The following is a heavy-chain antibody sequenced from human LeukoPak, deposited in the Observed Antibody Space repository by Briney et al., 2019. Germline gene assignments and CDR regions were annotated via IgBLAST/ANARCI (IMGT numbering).Heavy chain of an antibody. CDR2: IYNSGST. V-gene: IGHV4-38-2*02. CDR3: ARAVGTSRNFFDY. CDR1: GYSISSGFY. Sequence: SETLSLTCTVSGYSISSGFYWGWIRQPPGKGLECIGSIYNSGSTYYNPSLKSRVTISVDTSKNQFSLNLSSVTAADTAMYYCARAVGTSRNFFDYWGQGTLVTVSS. J-gene: IGHJ4*02. D-gene: IGHD4-23*01.